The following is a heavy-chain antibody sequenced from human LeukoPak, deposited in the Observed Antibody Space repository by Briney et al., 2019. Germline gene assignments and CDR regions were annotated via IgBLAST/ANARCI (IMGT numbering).Heavy chain of an antibody. CDR2: INFRGST. Sequence: SETLSLTCAVYGGSFSGYYWSWIRQPPGKGLEWIGEINFRGSTNYNPSLKSRVTISVDTSKNQFSLKLSSVTAADTAVYYCAMVTLTGWTFDHWGQGTLVTVSS. V-gene: IGHV4-34*01. D-gene: IGHD4-23*01. CDR3: AMVTLTGWTFDH. J-gene: IGHJ5*02. CDR1: GGSFSGYY.